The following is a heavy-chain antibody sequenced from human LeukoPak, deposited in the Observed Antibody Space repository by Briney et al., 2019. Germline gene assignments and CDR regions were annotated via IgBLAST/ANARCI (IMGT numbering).Heavy chain of an antibody. CDR1: GFTFSSYA. CDR3: AKYYYDSSGTLDY. D-gene: IGHD3-22*01. Sequence: PGGSLRLSWAASGFTFSSYAMSWVRQPPGKGLEWVSAIIGSGGSTYYTDSVKGRFTISRDNSKNTLYLQMNSLRAEDTAVYYCAKYYYDSSGTLDYWGQGTLVAVSS. V-gene: IGHV3-23*01. J-gene: IGHJ4*02. CDR2: IIGSGGST.